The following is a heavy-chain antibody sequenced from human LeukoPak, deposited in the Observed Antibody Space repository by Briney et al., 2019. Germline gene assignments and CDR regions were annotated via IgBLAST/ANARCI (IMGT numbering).Heavy chain of an antibody. V-gene: IGHV3-21*01. CDR3: ARVAVSMVRGAFDP. J-gene: IGHJ3*01. D-gene: IGHD3-10*01. Sequence: PGGSLRLSCAASGFTFSSYAMSWVRQAPGKGLEWVSSISSSSSYIYYADSVKGRFTISRDNAKNSLYLQMNSLRAEDTAVYYCARVAVSMVRGAFDPWGQGTMVTVSS. CDR1: GFTFSSYA. CDR2: ISSSSSYI.